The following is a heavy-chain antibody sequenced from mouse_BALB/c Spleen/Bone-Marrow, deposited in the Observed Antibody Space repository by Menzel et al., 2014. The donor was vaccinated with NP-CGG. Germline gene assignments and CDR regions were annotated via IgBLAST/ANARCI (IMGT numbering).Heavy chain of an antibody. CDR2: ILPGSGST. CDR1: GYTFSRYW. J-gene: IGHJ1*01. CDR3: ARWGYGSSYVGYFDV. V-gene: IGHV1-9*01. D-gene: IGHD1-1*01. Sequence: VQLQQSGAELMKPGASVKISCKATGYTFSRYWIEWVKQRPGHGLEWIGEILPGSGSTNYNEKFKGKATFTADTSSNTAYMQLSSLTSEDSAVYYCARWGYGSSYVGYFDVWGAGTTVTVPS.